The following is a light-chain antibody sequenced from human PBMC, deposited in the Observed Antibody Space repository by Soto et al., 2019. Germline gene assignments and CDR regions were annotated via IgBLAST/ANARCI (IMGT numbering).Light chain of an antibody. V-gene: IGKV4-1*01. J-gene: IGKJ1*01. Sequence: DIVMTQSPDSLAVSLGERATINCKSSQSVFYSSNNKNYLAWYQQKPGQPPKLLIYRASTRESGVPDRFSGSGSGTDFTLTISSLQAEDVAVYYCQQYYRPWTFGQGTKVEIK. CDR3: QQYYRPWT. CDR1: QSVFYSSNNKNY. CDR2: RAS.